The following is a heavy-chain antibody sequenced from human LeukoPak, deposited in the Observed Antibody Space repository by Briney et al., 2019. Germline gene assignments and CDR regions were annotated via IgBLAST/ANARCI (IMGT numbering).Heavy chain of an antibody. CDR3: ARSRGSTTQYGMDV. Sequence: GASVKVSCKASGYTFTSYDINWVRQATGQGLEWMGWMNPNSGNTGYAQKFQGRVTMTRNTSISTAYMELSSLRSEDTAVYYCARSRGSTTQYGMDVWGQGTTVTVSS. D-gene: IGHD2-2*01. CDR1: GYTFTSYD. CDR2: MNPNSGNT. J-gene: IGHJ6*02. V-gene: IGHV1-8*01.